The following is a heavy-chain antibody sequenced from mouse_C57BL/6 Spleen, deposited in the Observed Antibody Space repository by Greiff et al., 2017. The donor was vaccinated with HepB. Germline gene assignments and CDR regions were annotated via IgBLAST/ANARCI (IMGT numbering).Heavy chain of an antibody. CDR3: ARESIVTTRYFDY. V-gene: IGHV5-4*01. J-gene: IGHJ2*01. D-gene: IGHD2-5*01. CDR1: GFTFSSYA. Sequence: EVQVVESGGGLVKPGGSLKLSCAASGFTFSSYAMSWVRQTPEKRLEWVATISDGGSYTYYPDNVKGRFTISRDNAKNTLYLQMSQLKSEDTAMYYCARESIVTTRYFDYWGQGTTLTVSS. CDR2: ISDGGSYT.